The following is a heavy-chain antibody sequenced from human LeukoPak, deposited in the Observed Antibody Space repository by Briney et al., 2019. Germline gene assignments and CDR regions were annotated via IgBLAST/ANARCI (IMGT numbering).Heavy chain of an antibody. Sequence: SETLSLTCTVSGYSISSGYYWGWIRQPPGKGLEWIGSIYHSGSTYYNPSLKSRVTTSVDTSKNQFSLKLSSVTAADTAVYYCARGAEVPAAPDFFDYWGQGTLVTVSS. V-gene: IGHV4-38-2*02. CDR3: ARGAEVPAAPDFFDY. CDR1: GYSISSGYY. J-gene: IGHJ4*02. CDR2: IYHSGST. D-gene: IGHD2-2*01.